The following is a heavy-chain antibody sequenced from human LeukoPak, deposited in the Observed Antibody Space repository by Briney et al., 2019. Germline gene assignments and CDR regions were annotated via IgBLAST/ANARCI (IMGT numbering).Heavy chain of an antibody. CDR3: ARHFDSSGWYEYFQH. J-gene: IGHJ1*01. CDR1: GGSISSYY. CDR2: IYYSEST. D-gene: IGHD6-19*01. Sequence: PSEPLSLTCTVPGGSISSYYWSCLGQPPGNELNWTGYIYYSESTNYYPSHKSRVTISVDTSKTQFSLKLSSVTAADTAVYYCARHFDSSGWYEYFQHWGQGTLVTVSS. V-gene: IGHV4-59*08.